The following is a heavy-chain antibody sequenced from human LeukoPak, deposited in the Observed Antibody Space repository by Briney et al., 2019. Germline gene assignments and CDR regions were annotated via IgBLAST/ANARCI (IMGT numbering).Heavy chain of an antibody. CDR3: ASPEPQTRPENRYYYYGMDV. J-gene: IGHJ6*02. CDR1: GGSFSGYY. V-gene: IGHV4-34*01. Sequence: SETLSLTCAVYGGSFSGYYWSWIRQPPGKGLEWIGEINHSGSTNYNPSLKSRVTISVDTSKNQFSLKLSSVTAADTAVYYCASPEPQTRPENRYYYYGMDVWGQGTRSPSP. CDR2: INHSGST. D-gene: IGHD1-1*01.